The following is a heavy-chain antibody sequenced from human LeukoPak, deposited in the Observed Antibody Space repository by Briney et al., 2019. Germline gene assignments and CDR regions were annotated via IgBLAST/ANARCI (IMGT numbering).Heavy chain of an antibody. J-gene: IGHJ4*02. CDR3: ARDRLSIAAAGKRGVDY. CDR1: GFTFSDYY. CDR2: ISSSGSTI. Sequence: PGGSLRLSCAASGFTFSDYYMSWIRQAPGKGLEWVSYISSSGSTIYYADSVKGRFTISRDNAKNSLYLQMNSLRAEDTAVYYCARDRLSIAAAGKRGVDYWGQGTLVTVSS. V-gene: IGHV3-11*01. D-gene: IGHD6-13*01.